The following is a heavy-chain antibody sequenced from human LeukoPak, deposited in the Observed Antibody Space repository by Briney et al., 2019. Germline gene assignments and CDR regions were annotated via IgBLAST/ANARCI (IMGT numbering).Heavy chain of an antibody. CDR3: ATRFPDFGDYVPYFDY. J-gene: IGHJ4*02. Sequence: SQTLSLTCAVSGVSISSVNYFWSCIRQHPGKGLEWIGYISYRGSTYYNPSLRSRVSISLDTSKNQLSLRLSSVTAADTAVYYCATRFPDFGDYVPYFDYWGQGTLVTVSS. CDR2: ISYRGST. V-gene: IGHV4-31*11. CDR1: GVSISSVNYF. D-gene: IGHD4-17*01.